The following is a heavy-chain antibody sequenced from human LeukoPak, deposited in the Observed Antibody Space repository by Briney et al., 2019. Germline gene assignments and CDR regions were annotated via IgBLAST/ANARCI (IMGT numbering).Heavy chain of an antibody. CDR3: AKDPMGYDFWSGSLYYYYYYGMDV. CDR1: GFTFDHYA. CDR2: IDKSGGDT. Sequence: GGSLRLSCVASGFTFDHYAIWVRQAPGKGLEWVSAIDKSGGDTYYARSVRGRSTISRDDSKNTLYLQMNSLRAEDTAVYYCAKDPMGYDFWSGSLYYYYYYGMDVWGQGTTVTVSS. J-gene: IGHJ6*02. V-gene: IGHV3-23*01. D-gene: IGHD3-3*01.